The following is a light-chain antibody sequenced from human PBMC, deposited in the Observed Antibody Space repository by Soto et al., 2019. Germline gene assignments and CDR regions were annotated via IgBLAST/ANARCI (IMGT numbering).Light chain of an antibody. CDR2: DVS. J-gene: IGLJ2*01. CDR1: SSDVGGYNY. V-gene: IGLV2-14*01. CDR3: SSYTSSSTVV. Sequence: QSALTQPASVSGSPGQSITISCTGTSSDVGGYNYVSWYQKHPGKAPKLMIYDVSNRPSGVSNRFSGSNSGNTASLTISGLQAEDEADYYCSSYTSSSTVVFGGGTKLTVL.